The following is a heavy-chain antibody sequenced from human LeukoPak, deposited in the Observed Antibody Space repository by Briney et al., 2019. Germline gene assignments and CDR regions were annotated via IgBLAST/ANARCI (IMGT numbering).Heavy chain of an antibody. J-gene: IGHJ4*02. CDR1: GFTFSSYA. D-gene: IGHD1-26*01. V-gene: IGHV3-23*01. CDR2: ISGSGGST. CDR3: ARAWESIAGYYFDY. Sequence: GGSLRLSCAASGFTFSSYAMHWVRQAPGKGLEWVSAISGSGGSTYYADSVKGRFTISRDNSKNTLYLQMNSLRAEDTAVYYCARAWESIAGYYFDYWGQGTLVTVSS.